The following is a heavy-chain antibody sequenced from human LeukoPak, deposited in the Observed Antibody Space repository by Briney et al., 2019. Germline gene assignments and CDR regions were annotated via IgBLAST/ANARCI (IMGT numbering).Heavy chain of an antibody. CDR2: IYYSGST. J-gene: IGHJ5*02. CDR3: ARGGEDIVLMVYARNWLDP. D-gene: IGHD2-8*01. V-gene: IGHV4-31*03. Sequence: SQTLSLTCTVSGGSISSGGYYWSWNRQHRGKGREWIVYIYYSGSTYYNPSLKSRVTISVDTSKNQFSLKLRSVTAADTAVYYCARGGEDIVLMVYARNWLDPWGQGTLVTVSS. CDR1: GGSISSGGYY.